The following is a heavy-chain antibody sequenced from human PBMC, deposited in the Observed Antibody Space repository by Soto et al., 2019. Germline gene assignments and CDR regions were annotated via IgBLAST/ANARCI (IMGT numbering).Heavy chain of an antibody. J-gene: IGHJ6*02. V-gene: IGHV4-34*01. CDR2: INHSGST. D-gene: IGHD2-15*01. CDR1: GGSFSGYY. Sequence: QVQLQQWGAGLLKPSETLSLTCAVYGGSFSGYYWSWIRQPPGKGLEWIGEINHSGSTNYNPSLRCLAAVSVGSCLNQFYLKLCSLTAAASAVYYCARGKWCSYFGYGLDFWGQGPTVTVSS. CDR3: ARGKWCSYFGYGLDF.